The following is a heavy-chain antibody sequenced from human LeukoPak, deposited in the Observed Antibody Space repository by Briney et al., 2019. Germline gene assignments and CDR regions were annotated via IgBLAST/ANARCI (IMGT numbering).Heavy chain of an antibody. V-gene: IGHV3-23*01. Sequence: GGSLRLSCAASGFTFSSYAMSWVRQAPGKGLEWVAAISAGGDSTYYADSVKGRFTISRDNSKNTLYLQMNSLRAEDTAVYYCATLTDPPRGVARVDYWGQGTLVTVSS. CDR1: GFTFSSYA. CDR3: ATLTDPPRGVARVDY. CDR2: ISAGGDST. J-gene: IGHJ4*02. D-gene: IGHD3-10*01.